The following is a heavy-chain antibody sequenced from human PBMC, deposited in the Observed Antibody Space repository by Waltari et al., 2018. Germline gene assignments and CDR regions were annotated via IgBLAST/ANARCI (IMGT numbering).Heavy chain of an antibody. Sequence: EVQLLESGGGLVQPGGSLRLSCAASGFTFSSYALSWVRQAPGKGLEWVSAISGSGGSTYYADSVKGRFTISRDNSKNTLYLQMNSLRAEDTAVYYCANAAVVVVAAEDAFDIWGQGTMVTVSS. J-gene: IGHJ3*02. V-gene: IGHV3-23*01. CDR1: GFTFSSYA. D-gene: IGHD2-15*01. CDR3: ANAAVVVVAAEDAFDI. CDR2: ISGSGGST.